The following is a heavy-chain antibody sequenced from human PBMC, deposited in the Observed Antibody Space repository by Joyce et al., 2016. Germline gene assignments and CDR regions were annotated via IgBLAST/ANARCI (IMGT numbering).Heavy chain of an antibody. V-gene: IGHV1-69*12. Sequence: QVLLVQSGAAVKRPGSSLRVSYKSSGGDFSNYTVNWVRQAPGQRLEWMGGIIPFFGAAKYAEDFQCRVTLTADQSTRTAYLELSSLTSADTAVYYCARGGTSSDHYFFYTLDVWGPGTTVIVSS. D-gene: IGHD1-14*01. CDR2: IIPFFGAA. J-gene: IGHJ6*02. CDR3: ARGGTSSDHYFFYTLDV. CDR1: GGDFSNYT.